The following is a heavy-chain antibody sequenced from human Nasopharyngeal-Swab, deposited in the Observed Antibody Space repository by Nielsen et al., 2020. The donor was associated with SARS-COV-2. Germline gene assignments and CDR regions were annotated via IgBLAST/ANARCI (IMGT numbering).Heavy chain of an antibody. CDR3: AKPHLRYYDWLLFDY. CDR2: ISGSGDNT. D-gene: IGHD3-9*01. V-gene: IGHV3-23*01. CDR1: GFSFSTYT. J-gene: IGHJ4*02. Sequence: GGSLRLSCAASGFSFSTYTMNWVRQAPGKGLEWVSAISGSGDNTYYADSVKGRFTISRDNPKNTLYLQMNSLRAEDTAVYYCAKPHLRYYDWLLFDYWGQGTLVTVSS.